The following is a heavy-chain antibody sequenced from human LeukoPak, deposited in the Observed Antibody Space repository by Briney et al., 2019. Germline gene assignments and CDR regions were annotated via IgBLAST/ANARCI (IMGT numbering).Heavy chain of an antibody. J-gene: IGHJ4*02. Sequence: SETLSLTCAVSGGSISSGTYYWSSIRQPAGKGLEWIGHIYTSGTTYYNYSLKNRVTISLDTSKKQFSLKLSSVTAADTAVYYCARDRLRWPKIDYWGQGTQVTVSS. CDR2: IYTSGTT. V-gene: IGHV4-61*09. CDR1: GGSISSGTYY. CDR3: ARDRLRWPKIDY. D-gene: IGHD4-23*01.